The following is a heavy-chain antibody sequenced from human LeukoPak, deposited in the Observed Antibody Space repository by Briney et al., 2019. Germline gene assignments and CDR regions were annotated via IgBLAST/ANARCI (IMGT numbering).Heavy chain of an antibody. V-gene: IGHV4-59*01. CDR3: ARDRSGSYGAYFDY. J-gene: IGHJ4*02. CDR1: GGSISTYY. CDR2: CYYSGST. Sequence: SETLSLTCTVSGGSISTYYWSWIRQPPGKGLEWIGYCYYSGSTNYNYNPSLKSRVTISVDTSKNQFSLKLSSVTAADTALYYCARDRSGSYGAYFDYWGQGILVTVSS. D-gene: IGHD1-26*01.